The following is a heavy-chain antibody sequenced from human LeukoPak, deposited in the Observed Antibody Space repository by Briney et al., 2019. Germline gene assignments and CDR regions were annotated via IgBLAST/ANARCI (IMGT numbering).Heavy chain of an antibody. CDR3: ARDQIGVTTPWGRFDY. D-gene: IGHD4-17*01. CDR2: ISSSGSTI. CDR1: GFTFSSYE. V-gene: IGHV3-48*03. J-gene: IGHJ4*02. Sequence: GGSLRLSCAASGFTFSSYEMNWVRQAPGKGLEWVSYISSSGSTIYYADSVKGRFTISRDNVKNSLYLQMNSLRAEDTAVYYCARDQIGVTTPWGRFDYWGQGTLVTVSS.